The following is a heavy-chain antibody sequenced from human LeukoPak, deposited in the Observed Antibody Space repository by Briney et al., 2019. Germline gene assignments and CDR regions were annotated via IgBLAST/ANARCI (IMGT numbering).Heavy chain of an antibody. CDR2: TYYRSKWYN. CDR1: GDSVSSNSAA. Sequence: SQTLSLTCVISGDSVSSNSAAWNWIRQSPSRGLEWLGRTYYRSKWYNDYAVSVKSRITISPDTSKNQFSLQLNSVTPEDTAVYYCARGIAVAGKSGYFQHWGQGTLVTVSS. V-gene: IGHV6-1*01. CDR3: ARGIAVAGKSGYFQH. J-gene: IGHJ1*01. D-gene: IGHD6-19*01.